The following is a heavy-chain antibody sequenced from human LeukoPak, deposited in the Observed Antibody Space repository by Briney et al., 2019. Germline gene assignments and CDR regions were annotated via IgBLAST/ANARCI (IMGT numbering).Heavy chain of an antibody. Sequence: ASVKVSCKASGYTFTGYYMHWVRQAPGQGLEWMGWINPNSGGTNYAQKFQGRVTMTRDTSISTAYMELSRLRSDDTAVYYCARVRRDIVVVPADLDQYNWFDPWGQGTLVTVSS. V-gene: IGHV1-2*02. CDR1: GYTFTGYY. CDR2: INPNSGGT. CDR3: ARVRRDIVVVPADLDQYNWFDP. D-gene: IGHD2-2*01. J-gene: IGHJ5*02.